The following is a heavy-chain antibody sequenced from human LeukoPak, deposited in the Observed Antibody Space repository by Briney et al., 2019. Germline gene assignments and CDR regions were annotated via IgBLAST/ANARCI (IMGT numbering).Heavy chain of an antibody. CDR2: ISSSSSYI. D-gene: IGHD3-22*01. V-gene: IGHV3-21*04. J-gene: IGHJ4*02. Sequence: GGSLRLSRAASGFTFSSYSMNWVRQAPGKGLEWVSSISSSSSYIYYADSVKGRFTISRDNSKNTLYLQMNSLRAEDTAVYYCAKDGGSGSGVYYDSSGQYYFDYWGQGTLVTVSS. CDR1: GFTFSSYS. CDR3: AKDGGSGSGVYYDSSGQYYFDY.